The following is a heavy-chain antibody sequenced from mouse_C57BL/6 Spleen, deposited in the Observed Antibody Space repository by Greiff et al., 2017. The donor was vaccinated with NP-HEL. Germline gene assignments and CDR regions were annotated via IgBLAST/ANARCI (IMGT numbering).Heavy chain of an antibody. V-gene: IGHV1-26*01. CDR3: AITTVTDYFDD. D-gene: IGHD1-1*01. CDR2: INPNNGGT. Sequence: EVQLQQSGPELVKPGASVKISCKASGYTFTDYYMNWVKQSHGKSLEWIGDINPNNGGTSYNQKFKGKATLTVDKSSSTAYMELRSLTSEDSAVYYCAITTVTDYFDDWGQGTTLTVSS. CDR1: GYTFTDYY. J-gene: IGHJ2*01.